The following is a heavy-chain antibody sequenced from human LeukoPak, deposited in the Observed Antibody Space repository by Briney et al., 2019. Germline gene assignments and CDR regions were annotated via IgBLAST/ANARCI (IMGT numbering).Heavy chain of an antibody. CDR1: GFTFSSYG. Sequence: SGGSLRLSCAASGFTFSSYGMHWVRQAPGKGLEWVAFIRYDGSNEYYADSVKGRFTISRDNSKNTLYLQMNSLRAEDTAVYYCAKDPSSSWYDWFDPWGQGTLVTVSS. D-gene: IGHD6-13*01. CDR3: AKDPSSSWYDWFDP. J-gene: IGHJ5*02. CDR2: IRYDGSNE. V-gene: IGHV3-30*02.